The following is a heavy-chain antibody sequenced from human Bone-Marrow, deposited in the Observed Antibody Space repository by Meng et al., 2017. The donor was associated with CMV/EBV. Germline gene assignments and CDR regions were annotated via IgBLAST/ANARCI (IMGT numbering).Heavy chain of an antibody. D-gene: IGHD6-13*01. CDR3: ARAPYSSSWEPKGYYFDY. CDR1: GFIFSNYD. Sequence: GGSLRLSCAASGFIFSNYDMNWVRQAPGKGLEWVSDISSSGMNVNYADSVKGRFAISRYNARNSLYLQMNSLTADDTAVYYCARAPYSSSWEPKGYYFDYWGQGTLVTVSS. J-gene: IGHJ4*02. CDR2: ISSSGMNV. V-gene: IGHV3-48*03.